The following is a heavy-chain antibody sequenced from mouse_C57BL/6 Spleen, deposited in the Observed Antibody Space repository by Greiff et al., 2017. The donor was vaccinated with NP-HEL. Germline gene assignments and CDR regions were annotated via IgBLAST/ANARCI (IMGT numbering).Heavy chain of an antibody. Sequence: QVQLQQPGAELVKPGASVKLSCKASGYTFTSYWMHWVKQRPGPGLEWIGMIHPNSGSTNYNEKFKSKATLTVDKSSSTAYMQLSSLTSEDSAVYYCATSYYYGSSLYYAMDYWGQGTSVTVSS. CDR1: GYTFTSYW. CDR3: ATSYYYGSSLYYAMDY. CDR2: IHPNSGST. J-gene: IGHJ4*01. V-gene: IGHV1-64*01. D-gene: IGHD1-1*01.